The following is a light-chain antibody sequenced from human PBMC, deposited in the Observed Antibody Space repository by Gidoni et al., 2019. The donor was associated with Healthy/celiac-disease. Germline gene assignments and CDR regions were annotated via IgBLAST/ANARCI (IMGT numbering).Light chain of an antibody. CDR3: QSYDSSLSVV. Sequence: QSVLTQPPPVSGAPGQRVTISCTGSSSNIGAGYDVHWYHQLPGTAPKLLIYGNSNRPSGVPDRFSGSKSGTSASLAITGLQAEDEADYYCQSYDSSLSVVFGGGTKLTVL. CDR1: SSNIGAGYD. CDR2: GNS. J-gene: IGLJ2*01. V-gene: IGLV1-40*01.